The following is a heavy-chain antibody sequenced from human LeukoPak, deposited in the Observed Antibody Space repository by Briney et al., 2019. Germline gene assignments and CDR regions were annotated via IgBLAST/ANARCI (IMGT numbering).Heavy chain of an antibody. J-gene: IGHJ4*02. CDR3: ASLAMVKYDY. V-gene: IGHV1-69*02. CDR1: GRTFISYT. CDR2: IIPILGIA. D-gene: IGHD5-18*01. Sequence: SVKVSCKAAGRTFISYTISWVRQAPGQGLEWRGRIIPILGIANYAQKFQGRVTITADKSTSTAYMELSSLRSEDTAVYYCASLAMVKYDYWGQGTLVTISS.